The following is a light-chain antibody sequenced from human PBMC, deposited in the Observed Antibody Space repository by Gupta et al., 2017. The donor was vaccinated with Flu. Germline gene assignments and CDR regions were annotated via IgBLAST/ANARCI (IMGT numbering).Light chain of an antibody. CDR2: DAS. V-gene: IGKV3-11*01. CDR1: QSVSSY. Sequence: EIVLTQSPATLSFSPGERATLSCRASQSVSSYLAWYQQKPGQAPRLIIYDASNRATGIPDRFSGSGAGKDFTLTSSRREAEDFAVYYGQQRSTLYIFGQGTKLEIK. CDR3: QQRSTLYI. J-gene: IGKJ2*01.